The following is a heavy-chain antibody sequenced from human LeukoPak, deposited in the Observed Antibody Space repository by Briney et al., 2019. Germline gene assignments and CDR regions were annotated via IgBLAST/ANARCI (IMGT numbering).Heavy chain of an antibody. CDR1: GGSISSYY. V-gene: IGHV4-59*08. D-gene: IGHD6-19*01. J-gene: IGHJ1*01. CDR3: ARHGSDWYEYFQH. Sequence: SETLSLTCTVSGGSISSYYWSWIRQPPGKGLEWIGYIYYSGSTNYNPSLKGRVTISEDTSKNQFSLKLSSVTAADTAVYFCARHGSDWYEYFQHWGQGTLVTVSS. CDR2: IYYSGST.